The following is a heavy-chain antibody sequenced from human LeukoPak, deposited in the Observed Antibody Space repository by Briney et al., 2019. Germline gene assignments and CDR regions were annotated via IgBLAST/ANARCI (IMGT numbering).Heavy chain of an antibody. D-gene: IGHD1-26*01. CDR2: IYSVGST. Sequence: PGGSLRLSCAASGFTVSSNYTSWVRQAPGKGLEWVSVIYSVGSTYYADSVKGRFTISRDNSKNTLYLQMNSLRAEDTAVYYCAKDKGWGYSAYDCYGMDVWGQGTTVTVSS. CDR1: GFTVSSNY. CDR3: AKDKGWGYSAYDCYGMDV. V-gene: IGHV3-53*01. J-gene: IGHJ6*02.